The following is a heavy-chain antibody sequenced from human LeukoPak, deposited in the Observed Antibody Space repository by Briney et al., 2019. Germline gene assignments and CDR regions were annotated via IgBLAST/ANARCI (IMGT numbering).Heavy chain of an antibody. V-gene: IGHV3-30-3*01. Sequence: GRSLRLSCAASGFTFSSYGMHWVRQAPGKGLEWVAVTSYDGSNKDYADSVKGRFTISRDNSKNTLYLQMNSLRAEDTAVYYCARGRGGYCSSTSCDVGNWFDPWGQGTLVTVSS. CDR1: GFTFSSYG. J-gene: IGHJ5*02. CDR3: ARGRGGYCSSTSCDVGNWFDP. D-gene: IGHD2-2*01. CDR2: TSYDGSNK.